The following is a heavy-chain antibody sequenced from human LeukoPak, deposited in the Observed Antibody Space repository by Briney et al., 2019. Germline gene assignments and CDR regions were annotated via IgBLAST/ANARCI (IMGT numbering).Heavy chain of an antibody. J-gene: IGHJ4*02. Sequence: PGGSLRFSCAASGFALSSYAMNWVRQAPGKGLEWVSFISSSSNTVYYADSMKGRFTISRDNAENSLYLQMNSLRAEDTAVYYCARDRMGGSFDYWGQGTLVTVSS. CDR1: GFALSSYA. CDR2: ISSSSNTV. D-gene: IGHD2-15*01. V-gene: IGHV3-48*01. CDR3: ARDRMGGSFDY.